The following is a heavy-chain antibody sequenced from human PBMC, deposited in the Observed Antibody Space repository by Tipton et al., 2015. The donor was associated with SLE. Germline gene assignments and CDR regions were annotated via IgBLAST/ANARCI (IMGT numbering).Heavy chain of an antibody. J-gene: IGHJ5*02. D-gene: IGHD1-14*01. CDR3: ASSTAGLWFDP. Sequence: TLSLTCTVSGGSVSSGSYYWSWIRQPPGKGLEWIGSIYHSGSTNYNPSLKSRVTISVDTSKNQFSLKLSSVTAAETAVYYCASSTAGLWFDPWGQGTLVTVSS. CDR2: IYHSGST. CDR1: GGSVSSGSYY. V-gene: IGHV4-61*01.